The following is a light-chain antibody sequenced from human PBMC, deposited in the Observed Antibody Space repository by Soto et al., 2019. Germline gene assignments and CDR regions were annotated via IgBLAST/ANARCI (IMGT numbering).Light chain of an antibody. V-gene: IGKV1-27*01. J-gene: IGKJ4*02. CDR1: QGIANY. Sequence: IQLTQSPSSLSASVGDRVTITCRASQGIANYLSWYQRKPLKVPKLLIYTSSTLQSGVPSLFSYSGSETDFTLTISSVQPEDVATYYCQKHDKAPLTFGGGTTGDIK. CDR2: TSS. CDR3: QKHDKAPLT.